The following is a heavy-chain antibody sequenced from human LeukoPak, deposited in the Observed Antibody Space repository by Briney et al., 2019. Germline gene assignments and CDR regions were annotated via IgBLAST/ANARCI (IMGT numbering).Heavy chain of an antibody. J-gene: IGHJ4*02. CDR3: AKRVAAAGIFDY. Sequence: RPSETLSLTCTVSGYSISSGYYWGWIRQPPGKGLEWIGSIYHSGSTYYNPSLESRVTISVDRSKNQFSLRLSSVTAADTAVYYCAKRVAAAGIFDYWGQGTLVTVSS. CDR1: GYSISSGYY. D-gene: IGHD6-13*01. CDR2: IYHSGST. V-gene: IGHV4-38-2*02.